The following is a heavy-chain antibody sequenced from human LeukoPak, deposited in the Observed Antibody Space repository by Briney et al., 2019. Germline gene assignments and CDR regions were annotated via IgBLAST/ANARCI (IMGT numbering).Heavy chain of an antibody. V-gene: IGHV4-39*01. J-gene: IGHJ6*03. CDR2: IYYGGST. CDR3: ARVKYSSSSRANSKTTDYYYYYMDV. CDR1: GGSLSTSTYY. Sequence: SETLSHTCPVSGGSLSTSTYYWGWIRQPPGKGLEGIGNIYYGGSTYYNPSLKSRVTISVDTSKNQFSVKLTSVTAADTAVYYCARVKYSSSSRANSKTTDYYYYYMDVWGKGTTVTVSS. D-gene: IGHD6-6*01.